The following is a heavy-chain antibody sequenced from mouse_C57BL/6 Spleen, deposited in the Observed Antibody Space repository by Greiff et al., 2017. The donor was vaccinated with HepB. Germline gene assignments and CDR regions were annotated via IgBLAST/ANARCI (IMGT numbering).Heavy chain of an antibody. V-gene: IGHV3-6*01. J-gene: IGHJ2*01. Sequence: ESGPGLVKPSQSLSLTCSVTGYSITSGYYWNWIRQFPGNKLEWMGYISYDGSNNYNPSLKNRISITRDTSKNQFFLKLNSVTTEDTATYYCAREGDYGGQGTTLTVSS. CDR1: GYSITSGYY. CDR2: ISYDGSN. CDR3: AREGDY.